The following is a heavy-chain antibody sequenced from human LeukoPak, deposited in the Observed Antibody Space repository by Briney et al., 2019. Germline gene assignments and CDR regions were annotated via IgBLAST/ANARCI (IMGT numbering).Heavy chain of an antibody. V-gene: IGHV1-46*01. D-gene: IGHD6-19*01. J-gene: IGHJ4*02. CDR2: INPSGGST. CDR1: RYTFTSYY. CDR3: ARGEDRDPLPHIAVAGRDFDY. Sequence: GASVKVSCKASRYTFTSYYMHWVRQAPGQGLEWMGIINPSGGSTSYAQKFQGRVTMTRDTSTSTVCMELSSLRSEDTAVYYCARGEDRDPLPHIAVAGRDFDYWGQGTLVTVSS.